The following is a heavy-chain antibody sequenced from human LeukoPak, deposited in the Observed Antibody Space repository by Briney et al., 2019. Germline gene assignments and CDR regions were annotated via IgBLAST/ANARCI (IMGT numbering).Heavy chain of an antibody. CDR1: GFTFDDYA. J-gene: IGHJ4*02. D-gene: IGHD5-18*01. Sequence: GGSLRLSCAASGFTFDDYAMPWVRQAPGKGLEWVSGISWNSGSIGYADSVKGRFTISRDNAKNSLYLQMNSLRAEDTALYCCAKDIDGYSYGFFDYWGQGTLVTVSS. V-gene: IGHV3-9*01. CDR2: ISWNSGSI. CDR3: AKDIDGYSYGFFDY.